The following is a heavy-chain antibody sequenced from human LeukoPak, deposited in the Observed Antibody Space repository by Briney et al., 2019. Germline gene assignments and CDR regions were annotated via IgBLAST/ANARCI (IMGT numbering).Heavy chain of an antibody. V-gene: IGHV3-64D*09. CDR2: ISSNGGST. CDR3: VKGVDTAMYDAFDI. J-gene: IGHJ3*02. D-gene: IGHD5-18*01. CDR1: GFTFSSYV. Sequence: GGSLRLSCSGPGFTFSSYVMHWVRQAPGKGLEYVSTISSNGGSTYYADSVKGRFTISRDNSKNTLHLQMSSLRAEDTAVYYCVKGVDTAMYDAFDIWGQGTMVTVSS.